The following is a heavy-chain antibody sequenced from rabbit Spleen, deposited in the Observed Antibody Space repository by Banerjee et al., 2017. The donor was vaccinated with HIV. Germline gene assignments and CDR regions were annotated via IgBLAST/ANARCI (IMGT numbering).Heavy chain of an antibody. CDR2: INASTGKP. V-gene: IGHV1S45*01. Sequence: QEQLVESGGGLVQPEGSLTLTCKASGFSFSDRDVMCWVRQAPGKGLEWIACINASTGKPVYATWVKGRFTISRTSSTTVTLRMTSLTAADRATYFCARDLVGVIGWNFNLWGPGTLVTVS. D-gene: IGHD1-1*01. CDR1: GFSFSDRDV. J-gene: IGHJ4*01. CDR3: ARDLVGVIGWNFNL.